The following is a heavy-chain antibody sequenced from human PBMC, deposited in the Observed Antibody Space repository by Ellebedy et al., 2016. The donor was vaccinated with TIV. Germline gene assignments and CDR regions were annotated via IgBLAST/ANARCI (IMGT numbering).Heavy chain of an antibody. CDR2: IKEDGREK. D-gene: IGHD2-15*01. CDR3: AVRPLAQNYFDY. J-gene: IGHJ4*02. Sequence: PGGSLRLSCAASGFTFSDSWMRWFRQAPGKGLEWLPNIKEDGREKYYVDSVKGRFTIPRDNAKNSLYLQMNSRRSDDWAVYYCAVRPLAQNYFDYWGRGTQVSVSS. CDR1: GFTFSDSW. V-gene: IGHV3-7*01.